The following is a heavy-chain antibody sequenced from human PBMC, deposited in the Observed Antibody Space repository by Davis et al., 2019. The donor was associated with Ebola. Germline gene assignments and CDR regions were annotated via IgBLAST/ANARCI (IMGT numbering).Heavy chain of an antibody. CDR1: GFTVSSNY. CDR3: ARYSGNTYYYDSSGSYYFDY. CDR2: IYSGGST. J-gene: IGHJ4*02. V-gene: IGHV3-53*01. D-gene: IGHD3-22*01. Sequence: GESLKISCAASGFTVSSNYMSWVRQAPGKGLEWVSVIYSGGSTYYADSVKGRFTISRDNSKNTLYLQMNSLRAEDTAVYYCARYSGNTYYYDSSGSYYFDYWGQGTLVTVSS.